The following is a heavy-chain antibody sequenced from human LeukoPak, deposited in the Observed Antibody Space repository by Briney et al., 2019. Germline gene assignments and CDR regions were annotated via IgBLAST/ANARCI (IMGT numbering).Heavy chain of an antibody. J-gene: IGHJ5*02. V-gene: IGHV3-48*03. Sequence: GGSLRLSCAASGFTYSSYEMNWLRQAPGKGLEWVSYISSSGSTIYYADSVKGRFTISRDNAKNSLYLQMNSLRAEDTAVYYCARDKYYYDSSGYYRWFDPWGQGTLVTVSS. CDR2: ISSSGSTI. CDR3: ARDKYYYDSSGYYRWFDP. CDR1: GFTYSSYE. D-gene: IGHD3-22*01.